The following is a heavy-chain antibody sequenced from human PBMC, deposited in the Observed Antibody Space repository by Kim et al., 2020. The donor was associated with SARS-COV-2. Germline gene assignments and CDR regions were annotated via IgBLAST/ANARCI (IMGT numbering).Heavy chain of an antibody. D-gene: IGHD1-26*01. CDR3: ARPYSGSYSDHFDY. Sequence: ADSGKGRFTIARDNSKNTLYLQMNSLRAEDTAVYYCARPYSGSYSDHFDYWGQGTLVTVSS. V-gene: IGHV3-30*01. J-gene: IGHJ4*02.